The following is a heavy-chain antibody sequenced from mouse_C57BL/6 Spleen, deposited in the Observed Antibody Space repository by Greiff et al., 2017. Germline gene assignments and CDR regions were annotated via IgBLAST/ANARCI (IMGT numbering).Heavy chain of an antibody. J-gene: IGHJ2*01. CDR2: IYPGSGNT. CDR1: GYTFPDYY. V-gene: IGHV1-76*01. D-gene: IGHD3-3*01. Sequence: VQLQQSGAELVRPGASVKLSCKASGYTFPDYYINWVKQRPGQGLEWIARIYPGSGNTNYNEKFKGKATLTADKSTSTAYMQLSSLTSNDSAVYFCSRSLGDIDYWGQGTTLTVSS. CDR3: SRSLGDIDY.